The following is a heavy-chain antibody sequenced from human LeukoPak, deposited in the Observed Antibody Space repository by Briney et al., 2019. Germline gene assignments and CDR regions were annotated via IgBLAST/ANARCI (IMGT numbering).Heavy chain of an antibody. CDR3: AKPLAVAGTRGYYFDY. J-gene: IGHJ4*02. V-gene: IGHV3-30*18. CDR2: ISYDGSNK. Sequence: PRGSLRLSCAASGFTFSSYGMHWVRQAPGKGLEWVAVISYDGSNKYYADSVKGRFTISRDNSKNTLYLQMNSLRAEDTAVYYCAKPLAVAGTRGYYFDYWGQGTLVTVSS. CDR1: GFTFSSYG. D-gene: IGHD6-19*01.